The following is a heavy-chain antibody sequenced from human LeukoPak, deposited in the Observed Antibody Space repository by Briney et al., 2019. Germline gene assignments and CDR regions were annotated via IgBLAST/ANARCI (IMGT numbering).Heavy chain of an antibody. J-gene: IGHJ4*02. CDR1: GFTFSSYG. V-gene: IGHV3-30*02. CDR2: IRYDGSNK. CDR3: TKDAHHYYDSSGYSFDY. D-gene: IGHD3-22*01. Sequence: GGSLRLSCAASGFTFSSYGMHRVRQAPGKGREWVAFIRYDGSNKYYADSVKGRFTISRDNSKNTLYLQMNSLRAEDTAVYYCTKDAHHYYDSSGYSFDYSGQGTLVTASS.